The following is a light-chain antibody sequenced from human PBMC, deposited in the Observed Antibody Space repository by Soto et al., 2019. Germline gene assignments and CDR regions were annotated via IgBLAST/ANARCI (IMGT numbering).Light chain of an antibody. CDR1: QSLRSS. CDR2: DAS. Sequence: ETVMTQSPDTLSVSLGERATLSCRASQSLRSSLAWYQQKPGQAPRLLIYDASTRATGIPARFSGSGSGTDFTLTISGLQSEDFAVYYCQQYNNWPQTFGQGTKVDIK. V-gene: IGKV3-15*01. J-gene: IGKJ1*01. CDR3: QQYNNWPQT.